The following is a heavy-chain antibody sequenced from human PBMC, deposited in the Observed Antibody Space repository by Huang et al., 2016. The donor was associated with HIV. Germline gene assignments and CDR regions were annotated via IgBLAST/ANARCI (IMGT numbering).Heavy chain of an antibody. D-gene: IGHD5-18*01. CDR2: ISVYNGNT. V-gene: IGHV1-18*01. CDR3: ARGGGIQLWLLGYYYMDV. Sequence: QVQLVQSGAEVKKPGASVKVSCKASGYTFSSFGISWVRQAPGQGLEWVGWISVYNGNTKFAQKVQGRLTMTTDTSTSTAYMELRSLRSDDTAVYYCARGGGIQLWLLGYYYMDVWGNGTTVTVSS. CDR1: GYTFSSFG. J-gene: IGHJ6*03.